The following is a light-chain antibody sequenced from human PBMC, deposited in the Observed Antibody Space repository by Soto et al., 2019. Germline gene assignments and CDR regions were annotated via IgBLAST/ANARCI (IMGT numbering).Light chain of an antibody. J-gene: IGKJ4*01. V-gene: IGKV3-20*01. CDR3: QQYASSPLS. CDR1: QSISSLY. Sequence: EIVLTQSPGTLSLSPGERATRSCGTSQSISSLYLAWYQQKPGQAPSLLMYSASSRATGIPDRFSGSGSGTDFTLTISRLEPEDFAVYYCQQYASSPLSFGGGTKVEIK. CDR2: SAS.